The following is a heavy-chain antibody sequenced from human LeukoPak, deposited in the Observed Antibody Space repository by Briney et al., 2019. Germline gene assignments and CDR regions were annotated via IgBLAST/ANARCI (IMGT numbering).Heavy chain of an antibody. Sequence: PGGSLRLSCAASGFTFSSYAMSWVRQAPGKGLEWVSAISGSGGSTYYADSVKGRFTISRDNSKNTLYLQMNSLRAEDTAVYYCAPGDDSSGFSLDYWGQGTLVTVSS. CDR3: APGDDSSGFSLDY. D-gene: IGHD3-22*01. V-gene: IGHV3-23*01. J-gene: IGHJ4*02. CDR1: GFTFSSYA. CDR2: ISGSGGST.